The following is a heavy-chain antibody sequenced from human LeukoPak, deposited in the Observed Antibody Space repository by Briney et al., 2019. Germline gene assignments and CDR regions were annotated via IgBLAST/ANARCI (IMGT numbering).Heavy chain of an antibody. V-gene: IGHV1-2*02. Sequence: ASVKVSCKASGYTFTGYYMHWVRQAPGQGLEWMGWINPNSGGTNYAQKFQGRVTMTRDMSTSTVYMELSSLRSEDTAVYYCARGYCTNGVCLWDDYWGQGTLVTVSS. CDR2: INPNSGGT. J-gene: IGHJ4*02. D-gene: IGHD2-8*01. CDR3: ARGYCTNGVCLWDDY. CDR1: GYTFTGYY.